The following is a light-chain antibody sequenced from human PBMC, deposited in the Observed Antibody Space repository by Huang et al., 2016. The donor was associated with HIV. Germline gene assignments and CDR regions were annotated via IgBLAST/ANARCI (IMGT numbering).Light chain of an antibody. CDR2: GAS. Sequence: IVMTQSPATQSVSPGERATLSCRASQSVSSNFAWYQQKPGQAPRRLIQGASTRATGIPAKFSGSGSGTEFTLTISSLQSEDFAGYYCQQYNNWPWTFGQGTKMEIK. J-gene: IGKJ1*01. CDR1: QSVSSN. V-gene: IGKV3-15*01. CDR3: QQYNNWPWT.